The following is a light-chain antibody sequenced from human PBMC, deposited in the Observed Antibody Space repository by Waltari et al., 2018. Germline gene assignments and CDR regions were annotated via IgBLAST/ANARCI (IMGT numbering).Light chain of an antibody. CDR1: QGITIW. J-gene: IGKJ2*01. V-gene: IGKV1-12*01. CDR2: SAS. CDR3: QQAHSFPYT. Sequence: DIQMTQSPSSVSASVGDTVTITCRASQGITIWLAWYQQKPGKAPNLLIYSASSLQSGVPSRFSGSGSGTDFTLTISSLQPEDFATYYCQQAHSFPYTFGQGTKLQIK.